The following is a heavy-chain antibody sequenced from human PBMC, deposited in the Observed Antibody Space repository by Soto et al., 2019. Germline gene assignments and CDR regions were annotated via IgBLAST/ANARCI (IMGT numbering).Heavy chain of an antibody. CDR3: ARHQEIAAAGTGGFDY. Sequence: GESLKISCKGSGYSFTSYWIGWVRQMPGKGLEWMGIIYPGDSDTRYSPSFQGQVTISADKSISTAYLQWSSLKASDTAMYYCARHQEIAAAGTGGFDYWGQGTLVTVSS. D-gene: IGHD6-13*01. CDR1: GYSFTSYW. V-gene: IGHV5-51*01. CDR2: IYPGDSDT. J-gene: IGHJ4*02.